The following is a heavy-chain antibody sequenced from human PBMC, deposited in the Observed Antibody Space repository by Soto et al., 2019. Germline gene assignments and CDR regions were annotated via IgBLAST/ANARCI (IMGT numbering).Heavy chain of an antibody. CDR2: IYYSGST. J-gene: IGHJ6*02. CDR1: GGSISSYY. D-gene: IGHD3-9*01. Sequence: SETLSLTCTVSGGSISSYYWSWIRRPPGKGLEWIGYIYYSGSTNYNPSLKSRVTISVDTSKNQFSLKLSSVTAADTAVYYCARANYDILAGYFLGPYYYSGMDVWGQGTTVTVSS. CDR3: ARANYDILAGYFLGPYYYSGMDV. V-gene: IGHV4-59*01.